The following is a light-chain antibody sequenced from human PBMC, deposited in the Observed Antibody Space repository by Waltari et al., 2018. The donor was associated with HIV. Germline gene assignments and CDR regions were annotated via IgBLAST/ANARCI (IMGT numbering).Light chain of an antibody. CDR1: SSDVGSYNL. V-gene: IGLV2-23*02. CDR3: CSYAGSRTYV. CDR2: EVT. Sequence: PGQSITISCTGTSSDVGSYNLVSWYQQYPGKVPKLMIYEVTKRPSGVSNRFSGSKSGNTASLTISGLQAEDEADYYCCSYAGSRTYVFGTGTKVPVL. J-gene: IGLJ1*01.